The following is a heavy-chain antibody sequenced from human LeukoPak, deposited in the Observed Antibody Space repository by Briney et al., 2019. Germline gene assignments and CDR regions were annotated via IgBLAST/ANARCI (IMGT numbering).Heavy chain of an antibody. CDR3: ARDQEVKIVGAPPGY. CDR2: ISGGGDST. J-gene: IGHJ4*02. D-gene: IGHD1-26*01. V-gene: IGHV3-43*02. CDR1: GFTFGDYA. Sequence: GGSLRLSCAASGFTFGDYAMHWVRQAPGKGLEWVSLISGGGDSTYYVDSVKGRFTISRDNSKNSLYLQMNSLRAEDTAVYYCARDQEVKIVGAPPGYWGQGTLVTVSS.